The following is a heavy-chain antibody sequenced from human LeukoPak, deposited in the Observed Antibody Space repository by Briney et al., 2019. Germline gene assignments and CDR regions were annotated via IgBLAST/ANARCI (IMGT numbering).Heavy chain of an antibody. Sequence: SVKVSCKASGGTFSSYAISWVRQAPGQGLEWMGGIIPIFGTANYAQKFQGRVTITADESTSTAYMELSSLRSEDTAVYYCARDRYSGYDSPDYYYYMDVWGKGTTVTVSS. J-gene: IGHJ6*03. D-gene: IGHD5-12*01. CDR3: ARDRYSGYDSPDYYYYMDV. CDR2: IIPIFGTA. V-gene: IGHV1-69*13. CDR1: GGTFSSYA.